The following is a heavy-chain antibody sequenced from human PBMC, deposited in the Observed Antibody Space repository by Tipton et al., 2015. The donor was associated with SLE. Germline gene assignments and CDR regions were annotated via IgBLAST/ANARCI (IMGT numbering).Heavy chain of an antibody. D-gene: IGHD3-22*01. CDR3: ARGGSLEARRDRAFYFDH. CDR2: IYYSGST. Sequence: TLSLTCTVSGNSIRTGDYYWSWIRQPPEKGLEWIGYIYYSGSTNYNPSLKSRVTISIDTSKNQFSLKLSSVTAADTAVYYCARGGSLEARRDRAFYFDHWGQGTLVTVSS. V-gene: IGHV4-61*08. CDR1: GNSIRTGDYY. J-gene: IGHJ4*02.